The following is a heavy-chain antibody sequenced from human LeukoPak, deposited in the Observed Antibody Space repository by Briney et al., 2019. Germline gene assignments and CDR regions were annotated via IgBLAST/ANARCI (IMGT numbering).Heavy chain of an antibody. CDR1: GFTFSSYG. CDR2: ISYDGSNK. J-gene: IGHJ6*02. Sequence: GGSLRLSCAASGFTFSSYGMHWVRQAPGKGLEWVAVISYDGSNKYYADSVKGRFTISRDNSKNTLYLQMSSLRAEDTAVYYCAKDSRIAYCGGDCYPGAYGMDVWGQGTTVTVSS. V-gene: IGHV3-30*18. CDR3: AKDSRIAYCGGDCYPGAYGMDV. D-gene: IGHD2-21*02.